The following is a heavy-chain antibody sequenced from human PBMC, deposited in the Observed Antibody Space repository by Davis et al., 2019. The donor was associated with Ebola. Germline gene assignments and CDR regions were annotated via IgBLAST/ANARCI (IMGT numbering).Heavy chain of an antibody. CDR2: IKQDGSGK. J-gene: IGHJ4*02. D-gene: IGHD2-2*03. CDR1: GFSFAHYW. V-gene: IGHV3-7*01. Sequence: GGSLRLSCVVSGFSFAHYWMSWVRQAPGKGLEWVANIKQDGSGKRYVDSVKGRFTISRDNSKNTLYLQMNSLRAEDTAVYYCARVMDIVVVPAANPFDYWGQGTLVTVSS. CDR3: ARVMDIVVVPAANPFDY.